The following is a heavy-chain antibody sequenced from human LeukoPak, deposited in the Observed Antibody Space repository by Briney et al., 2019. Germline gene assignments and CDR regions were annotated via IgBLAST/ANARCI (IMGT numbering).Heavy chain of an antibody. CDR3: ARLDCSGGSCYSAYCGMDV. J-gene: IGHJ6*02. D-gene: IGHD2-15*01. V-gene: IGHV4-59*08. CDR1: GGSISSYY. CDR2: IYYSGST. Sequence: SETLSLTCTVSGGSISSYYWSWIRQPPGKGLEWIGYIYYSGSTNYNPSLKSRVTISVDTSKNQFSLKLSSMTAADTAVYYCARLDCSGGSCYSAYCGMDVWGQGTTVTVSS.